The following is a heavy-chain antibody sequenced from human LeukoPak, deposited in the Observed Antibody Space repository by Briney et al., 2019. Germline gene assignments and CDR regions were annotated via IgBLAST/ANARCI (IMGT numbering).Heavy chain of an antibody. V-gene: IGHV4-59*11. CDR1: GGSISSHY. CDR2: IYYSGST. J-gene: IGHJ4*02. CDR3: ARVAGAEHSSSSGTFDY. D-gene: IGHD6-6*01. Sequence: SETLSLTCTVSGGSISSHYWSWIRQPPGKGLEWIGYIYYSGSTNYNPSLKSRVTTSVDTSKNQFSLKLSSVTAADTAVYYCARVAGAEHSSSSGTFDYWGQGTLVTVSS.